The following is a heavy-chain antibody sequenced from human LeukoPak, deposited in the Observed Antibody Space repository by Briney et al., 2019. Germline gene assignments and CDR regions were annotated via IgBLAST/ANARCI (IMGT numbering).Heavy chain of an antibody. D-gene: IGHD4-23*01. V-gene: IGHV4-31*03. CDR2: IYYSGST. CDR1: GGSISSGGYY. J-gene: IGHJ4*02. Sequence: SETLSLTCTVSGGSISSGGYYWSWIRQHPGKGLEWIGYIYYSGSTYYNPSLKSRVTISVDTSKNQFSLKLSSVTAAGTAVYYCARYQNYGGNFDYWGQGTLVTVSS. CDR3: ARYQNYGGNFDY.